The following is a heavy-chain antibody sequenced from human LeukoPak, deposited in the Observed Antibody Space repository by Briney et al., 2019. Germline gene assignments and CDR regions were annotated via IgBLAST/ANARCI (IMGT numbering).Heavy chain of an antibody. J-gene: IGHJ5*02. D-gene: IGHD6-19*01. V-gene: IGHV1-2*02. Sequence: ASVKVSCKASGYTFTSYGISWVRQAPGQGLEWMGWINPNSGGTNYAQKFQGRVTMTRDTSISTAYMELRRLRPDDTAVYYCARSPYSSGTFDPWGQGTLVTVSS. CDR2: INPNSGGT. CDR3: ARSPYSSGTFDP. CDR1: GYTFTSYG.